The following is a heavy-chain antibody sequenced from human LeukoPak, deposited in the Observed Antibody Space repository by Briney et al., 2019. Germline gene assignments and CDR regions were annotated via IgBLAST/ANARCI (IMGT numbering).Heavy chain of an antibody. CDR2: IIPIFGTA. D-gene: IGHD6-19*01. J-gene: IGHJ6*02. CDR1: GGTSSSYA. Sequence: GSSVKVSCKASGGTSSSYAISWVRQAPGQGLEWMGGIIPIFGTANYAQKFQGRVTITADESTSTAYMELSSLRSEDTAVYYCVYSSGWYVRNYGMDVWGQGTTVTVSS. CDR3: VYSSGWYVRNYGMDV. V-gene: IGHV1-69*01.